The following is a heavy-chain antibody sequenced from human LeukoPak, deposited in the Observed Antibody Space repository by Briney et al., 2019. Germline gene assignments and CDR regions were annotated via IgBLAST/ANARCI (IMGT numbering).Heavy chain of an antibody. V-gene: IGHV3-48*04. CDR2: ISSSSSTI. J-gene: IGHJ4*02. D-gene: IGHD5-24*01. CDR1: GFTFSSYS. Sequence: PGGSLRLSCAASGFTFSSYSMNWVRQAPGKGLEWVSYISSSSSTIYYADSVKGRFTISRDNAKNSLYLQMNSLRAEDTAVYYCARDPVEMATITGVDYWGQGTLVTVSS. CDR3: ARDPVEMATITGVDY.